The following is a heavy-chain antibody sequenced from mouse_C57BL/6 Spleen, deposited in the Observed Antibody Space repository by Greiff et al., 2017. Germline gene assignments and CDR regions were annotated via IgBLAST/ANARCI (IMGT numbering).Heavy chain of an antibody. CDR3: ARKPYGSFDD. V-gene: IGHV1-26*01. J-gene: IGHJ2*01. CDR1: GYTFTDYY. Sequence: EVQLQQSGPELVKPGASVKISCKASGYTFTDYYMNWVKQSHGKSLEWIGDINPNNGGTSYNQKFKGKATLTVDKSSSAAYMERRSLTAEDSAVYYCARKPYGSFDDWGQGTTLTVSS. D-gene: IGHD1-1*02. CDR2: INPNNGGT.